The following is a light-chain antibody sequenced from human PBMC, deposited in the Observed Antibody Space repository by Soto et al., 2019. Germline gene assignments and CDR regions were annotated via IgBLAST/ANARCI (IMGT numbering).Light chain of an antibody. CDR1: SSQIGSNT. J-gene: IGLJ3*02. CDR2: DND. CDR3: AAWHDSRNAWV. V-gene: IGLV1-44*01. Sequence: QFVLTQPPSLSGTPGQRVTISCSGSSSQIGSNTVSWYQQLPGKAPKLLIYDNDRRPSGVPDRFSGSKSGTSGSLAISDLHSEDEADYFCAAWHDSRNAWVFGGGTKLTVL.